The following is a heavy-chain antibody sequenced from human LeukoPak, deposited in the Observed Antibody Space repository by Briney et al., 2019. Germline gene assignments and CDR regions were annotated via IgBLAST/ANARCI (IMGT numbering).Heavy chain of an antibody. J-gene: IGHJ4*02. CDR1: GGSVSSSSYY. Sequence: PSETLSLTCTVSGGSVSSSSYYWGWIRQPPGKGLEWIGEINHSGSTNYNPSLKSRVTISVDTSKNQFSLKLSSVTAADTAVYYCASGGYWGQGTLVTVSS. CDR3: ASGGY. V-gene: IGHV4-39*07. CDR2: INHSGST.